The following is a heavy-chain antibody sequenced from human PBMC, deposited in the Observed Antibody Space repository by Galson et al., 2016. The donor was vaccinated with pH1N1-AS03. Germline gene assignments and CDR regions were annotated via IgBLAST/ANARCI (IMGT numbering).Heavy chain of an antibody. CDR3: VKGGGYSHGFLEYYFDS. CDR1: GLSFSSYG. V-gene: IGHV3-30*02. Sequence: SLRLSCAASGLSFSSYGMHWARQAPGKGLEWVAFIPYDGNNKYYSDSVKGRFSISRDNPTNTVYLEMNTLRPEDTAVYYCVKGGGYSHGFLEYYFDSWGQGTLVTVSS. J-gene: IGHJ4*02. CDR2: IPYDGNNK. D-gene: IGHD3-3*01.